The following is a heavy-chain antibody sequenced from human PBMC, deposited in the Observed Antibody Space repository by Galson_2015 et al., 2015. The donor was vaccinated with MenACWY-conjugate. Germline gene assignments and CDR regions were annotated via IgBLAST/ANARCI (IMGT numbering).Heavy chain of an antibody. CDR2: ISYDGSNK. D-gene: IGHD2-21*02. V-gene: IGHV3-30*18. Sequence: SLRLSCAASGLTFSSYGMHWVRQAPGKGLEWVAVISYDGSNKYYADSVKGRFTIARDNSKNTLYLQMTSLRTEDTAVYYCAKDRGDRAYGGGDCYAGFDYWGQGSLVPVSS. J-gene: IGHJ4*02. CDR3: AKDRGDRAYGGGDCYAGFDY. CDR1: GLTFSSYG.